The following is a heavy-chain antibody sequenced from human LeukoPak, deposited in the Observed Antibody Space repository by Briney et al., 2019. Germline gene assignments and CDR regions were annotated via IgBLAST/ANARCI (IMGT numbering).Heavy chain of an antibody. CDR1: GFTFSSYG. CDR3: ARDPYGDYGDCFDY. D-gene: IGHD4-17*01. Sequence: GGSLRLSCAASGFTFSSYGMHWVRQAPGKGLEWVAFIRYDGSNKYYADSVKGRFTISRDNSKNTLYLQMNSLRAEDTAVYYCARDPYGDYGDCFDYWGQGILVTISS. J-gene: IGHJ4*02. CDR2: IRYDGSNK. V-gene: IGHV3-30*02.